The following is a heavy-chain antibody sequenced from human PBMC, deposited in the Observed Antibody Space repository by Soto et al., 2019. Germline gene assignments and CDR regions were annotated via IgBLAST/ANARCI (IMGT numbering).Heavy chain of an antibody. CDR1: GGTFRTYT. D-gene: IGHD2-15*01. J-gene: IGHJ3*02. CDR3: ARGNYTVVVTAATEVGAFDI. Sequence: QVQLVQSGGEVKKPGSSVKVSCSVSGGTFRTYTFSWVRQAPGQGLEWMGSIIPLLGITNYAQKFQGRVTIIANKSTSTAYMELSRMLSEDTAIFYFARGNYTVVVTAATEVGAFDIWGQGTMVIVSS. V-gene: IGHV1-69*02. CDR2: IIPLLGIT.